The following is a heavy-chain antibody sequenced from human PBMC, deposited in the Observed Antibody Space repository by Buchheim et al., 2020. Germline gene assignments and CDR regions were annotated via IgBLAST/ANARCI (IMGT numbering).Heavy chain of an antibody. CDR2: IYYSGST. CDR3: ARSIAAATEYFQH. J-gene: IGHJ1*01. CDR1: GGPISSRSHY. V-gene: IGHV4-39*02. Sequence: QLQLQESGPGLVKPSETLSLTCIVSGGPISSRSHYWGWIRQPPGKGLEWIGKIYYSGSTDYNPSLKSRATITVDTYKNHLPLKLSSLTAADTAVYYCARSIAAATEYFQHWGQGTL. D-gene: IGHD6-13*01.